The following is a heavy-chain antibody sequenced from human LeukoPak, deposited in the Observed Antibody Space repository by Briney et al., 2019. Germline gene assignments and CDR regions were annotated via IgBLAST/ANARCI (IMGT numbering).Heavy chain of an antibody. J-gene: IGHJ1*01. CDR2: ISWNSGSI. D-gene: IGHD3-10*01. Sequence: GGSLRLSCAASGFTFDDYAMHWVRQAPGKGLEWVSGISWNSGSIGYADSVKGRFTISRDNAKNSLYLQMSSLRAEDTALYYCAKAPGYYFGSGREFFQHWGQGTLVTVSS. CDR1: GFTFDDYA. V-gene: IGHV3-9*01. CDR3: AKAPGYYFGSGREFFQH.